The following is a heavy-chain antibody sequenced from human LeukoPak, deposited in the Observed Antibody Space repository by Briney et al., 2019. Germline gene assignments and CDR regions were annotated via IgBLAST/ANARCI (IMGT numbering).Heavy chain of an antibody. Sequence: SVKVSCKASGDSFSSYAILWVRQAPGQGLEWMGGINPVFNTPHYAPKFQGRVTITMDESTSTVYMELSSLKSEDTAVFYCARVSARDCSSNSCWGWLDPWGQGTLVTVSS. CDR2: INPVFNTP. CDR1: GDSFSSYA. V-gene: IGHV1-69*05. D-gene: IGHD2-2*01. J-gene: IGHJ5*02. CDR3: ARVSARDCSSNSCWGWLDP.